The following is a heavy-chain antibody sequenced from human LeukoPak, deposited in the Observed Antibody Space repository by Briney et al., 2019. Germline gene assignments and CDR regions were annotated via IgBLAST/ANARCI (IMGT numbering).Heavy chain of an antibody. V-gene: IGHV3-66*01. CDR2: IYYDDNT. CDR1: GFSVSNNY. CDR3: VRDRGAYYYETGY. J-gene: IGHJ4*02. D-gene: IGHD3-22*01. Sequence: GRSLRLSCAASGFSVSNNYMNWVRQAPGKGLEWVSVIYYDDNTYYADSVKGRFTISRDNSKNTLYLQMNSLRAEDTAVYYCVRDRGAYYYETGYWGQGILVTVSS.